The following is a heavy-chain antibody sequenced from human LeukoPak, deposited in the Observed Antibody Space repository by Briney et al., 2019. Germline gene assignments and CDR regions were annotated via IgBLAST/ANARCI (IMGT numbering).Heavy chain of an antibody. V-gene: IGHV3-11*01. CDR1: GFTFTDYY. D-gene: IGHD3-16*01. CDR3: ARDRQFRLHDP. J-gene: IGHJ5*02. Sequence: GGSLRLSCTASGFTFTDYYMAWIRQAPGKGLEWLSYISTSGSTVSYVDSVKGRFTISRDNAKNSVYLQIDGLRAEDTAMYYCARDRQFRLHDPWGQGILVTVSS. CDR2: ISTSGSTV.